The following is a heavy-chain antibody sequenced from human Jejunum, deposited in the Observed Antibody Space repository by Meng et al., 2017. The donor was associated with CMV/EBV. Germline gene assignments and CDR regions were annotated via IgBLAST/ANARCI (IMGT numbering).Heavy chain of an antibody. CDR3: ASPPPIGAALDY. CDR1: GFTVSRNF. Sequence: VLLCGFGGDFVQPGGSLRLSCAVSGFTVSRNFMTWVRQAPGKGLEWVSIIYGDGGTDYADSVKGRFTISRDNSRNTLYLQMNSLRAEDTAVYYCASPPPIGAALDYWGQGTLVTVSS. V-gene: IGHV3-66*01. CDR2: IYGDGGT. J-gene: IGHJ4*02. D-gene: IGHD6-6*01.